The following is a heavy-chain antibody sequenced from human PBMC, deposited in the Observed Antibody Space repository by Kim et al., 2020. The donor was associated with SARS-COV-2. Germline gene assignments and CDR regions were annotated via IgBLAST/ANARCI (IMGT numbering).Heavy chain of an antibody. CDR1: GYTFTSYG. V-gene: IGHV1-18*01. CDR2: ISAYNGNT. J-gene: IGHJ5*02. CDR3: ARAGDIVVVPAAIRGLDP. D-gene: IGHD2-2*02. Sequence: ASVKVSCKASGYTFTSYGISWVRQAPGQGLEWMGWISAYNGNTHYAQKLQGRVTMTTDTSTSTAYMELRSMRSDDTAVYYCARAGDIVVVPAAIRGLDPWGQGTLVTVSS.